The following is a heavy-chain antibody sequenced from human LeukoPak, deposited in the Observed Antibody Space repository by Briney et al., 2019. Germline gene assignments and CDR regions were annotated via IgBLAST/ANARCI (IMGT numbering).Heavy chain of an antibody. V-gene: IGHV4-59*01. Sequence: SETLSLTCTVSGGSISSYHWSWIRQPPGKGLEWIGYIYYSGSTNYNPSLKSRDTISVETSKNQFSLKLSSVTAADTAVYYCARVDYGIHWFDPWGQGTLVTVSS. CDR3: ARVDYGIHWFDP. CDR1: GGSISSYH. CDR2: IYYSGST. D-gene: IGHD4-17*01. J-gene: IGHJ5*02.